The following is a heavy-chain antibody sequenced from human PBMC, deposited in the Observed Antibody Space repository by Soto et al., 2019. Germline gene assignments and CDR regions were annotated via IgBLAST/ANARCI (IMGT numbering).Heavy chain of an antibody. CDR3: ARHKGDFWSGYYYYYYYGMDV. D-gene: IGHD3-3*01. CDR2: ISSSSYI. V-gene: IGHV3-21*01. J-gene: IGHJ6*02. CDR1: GFTFSSYS. Sequence: GGSLRLSCAASGFTFSSYSMNWVRQAPGKGLEWVSSISSSSYIYYADSVKGRFTISRDNAKNSLYLQMNSLRAEDTAVYYCARHKGDFWSGYYYYYYYGMDVWGQGTTVTVSS.